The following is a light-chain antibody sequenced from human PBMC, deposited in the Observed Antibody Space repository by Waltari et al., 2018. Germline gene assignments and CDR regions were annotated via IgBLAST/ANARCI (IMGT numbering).Light chain of an antibody. CDR2: AAS. V-gene: IGKV1-9*01. J-gene: IGKJ5*01. CDR3: QQLSSYPIT. Sequence: DIQLTQSPSFLSASVGDRVTITCRASQGISSYLVWYQQKPGKAPNLLIYAASTLESGVPSRFSGSGSGTEFTLTISSLQPEDFATYYCQQLSSYPITFGQGTRLEIK. CDR1: QGISSY.